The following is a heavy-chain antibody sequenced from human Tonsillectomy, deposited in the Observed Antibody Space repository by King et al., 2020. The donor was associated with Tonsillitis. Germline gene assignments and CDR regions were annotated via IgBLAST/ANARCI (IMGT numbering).Heavy chain of an antibody. D-gene: IGHD1-26*01. CDR3: ARDSGTPWAWYGMDV. V-gene: IGHV1-18*04. J-gene: IGHJ6*02. Sequence: QLVQSGAEVKKPGASVKVSCKASGYTFTSYGISWVRQAPGQGLEWMGWISAYNGNTNYAQKLQGRVTMTTDISTSTAYMELRSLRSDDTAVYYCARDSGTPWAWYGMDVWGQGTTVTVSS. CDR2: ISAYNGNT. CDR1: GYTFTSYG.